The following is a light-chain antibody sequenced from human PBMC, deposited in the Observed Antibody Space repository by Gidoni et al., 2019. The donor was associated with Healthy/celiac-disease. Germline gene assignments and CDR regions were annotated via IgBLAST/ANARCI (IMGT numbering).Light chain of an antibody. CDR1: QISLYSSNNTNY. V-gene: IGKV4-1*01. CDR3: QQYYSTPRT. CDR2: WAS. Sequence: DIVMTQSPDPLAVSLREGATIHCTSSQISLYSSNNTNYLAWYQQKPGQPPKLLIYWASTRESGVPDRFSGSGSGTDFTLTISSLQAEDVAVYYCQQYYSTPRTFGQGTKVEIK. J-gene: IGKJ1*01.